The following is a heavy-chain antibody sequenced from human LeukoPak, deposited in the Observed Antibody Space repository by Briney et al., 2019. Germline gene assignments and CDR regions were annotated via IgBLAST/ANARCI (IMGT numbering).Heavy chain of an antibody. Sequence: TPSETLSLTCTVSGGSISGSSYYWGWIRQPPGKGLEWIGYIYYSGSTNYNPSLKSRVTISVDTSKNQFSLKLSSVTAADTAVYYCASIGAYYGMDVWGQGTTVTVSS. V-gene: IGHV4-61*05. CDR3: ASIGAYYGMDV. CDR2: IYYSGST. CDR1: GGSISGSSYY. D-gene: IGHD3-3*01. J-gene: IGHJ6*02.